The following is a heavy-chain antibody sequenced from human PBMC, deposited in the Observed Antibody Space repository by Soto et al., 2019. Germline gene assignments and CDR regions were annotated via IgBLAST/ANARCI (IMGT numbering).Heavy chain of an antibody. Sequence: SETLSLTCAVYGGSFSGYYWSWIRQPPGKGLEWIGEINHSGSTNYNPSLKSRVTISVDTSKNQFSLKLSSVTAADTAVYYCARAYIVLMVYAGNLDYGMDVWGQGNTVTVSS. CDR2: INHSGST. CDR1: GGSFSGYY. J-gene: IGHJ6*02. D-gene: IGHD2-8*01. V-gene: IGHV4-34*01. CDR3: ARAYIVLMVYAGNLDYGMDV.